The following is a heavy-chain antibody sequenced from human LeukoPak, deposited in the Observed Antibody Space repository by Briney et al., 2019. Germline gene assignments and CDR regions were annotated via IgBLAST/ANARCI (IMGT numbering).Heavy chain of an antibody. CDR3: AKDGGYSGYDFYRCHDY. CDR2: ISDGGVST. V-gene: IGHV3-23*01. D-gene: IGHD5-12*01. CDR1: EFTFSSYA. J-gene: IGHJ4*02. Sequence: GGSLRLSCAASEFTFSSYAMSWVRQAPGMGLEWVSSISDGGVSTFYADSVKGRFTISRDNSKNTLYLQMSSLRAEDTAVYYCAKDGGYSGYDFYRCHDYWGQGTLVTVSS.